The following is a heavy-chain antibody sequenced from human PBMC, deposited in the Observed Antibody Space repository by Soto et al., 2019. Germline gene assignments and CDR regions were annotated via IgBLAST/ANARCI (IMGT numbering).Heavy chain of an antibody. Sequence: GASVKVSCKASGYTFTSYYMHWVRQAPGQGLEWMGIINPSGGSTSYAQKFQGRVTMTRDTSTSTVYMELSSLRSEDTAVYYCARVKERAQQLFRPDDAFDIWGQGTMVTVSS. J-gene: IGHJ3*02. CDR3: ARVKERAQQLFRPDDAFDI. CDR1: GYTFTSYY. CDR2: INPSGGST. V-gene: IGHV1-46*03. D-gene: IGHD6-6*01.